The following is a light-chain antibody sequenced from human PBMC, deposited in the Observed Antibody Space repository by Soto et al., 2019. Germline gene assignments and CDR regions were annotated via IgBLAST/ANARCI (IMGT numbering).Light chain of an antibody. CDR3: QQYGSSSYT. V-gene: IGKV3-20*01. CDR1: QSVSSSY. Sequence: EIVLTQSPGTLSLSPGERATLSCRASQSVSSSYLAWYQQKPGQAPRLLIYGASSRATGTPYRFSGSGSGTDFALTISRLEPEDIAVYYCQQYGSSSYTFGQGTKLEIK. J-gene: IGKJ2*01. CDR2: GAS.